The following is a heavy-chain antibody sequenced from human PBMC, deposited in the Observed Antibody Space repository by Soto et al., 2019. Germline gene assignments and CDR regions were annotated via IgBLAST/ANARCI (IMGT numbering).Heavy chain of an antibody. CDR1: GYTFTGYY. CDR3: ARVLPQLVQSGPRYGMDV. CDR2: INPNSGGT. Sequence: GASVKVSCKASGYTFTGYYMHWVRQAPGQGLEWMGWINPNSGGTNYAQKFQGWVTMTRDTSISTAYMELSRLRSDDTAVYYCARVLPQLVQSGPRYGMDVWGQGTTVTVSS. J-gene: IGHJ6*02. D-gene: IGHD6-13*01. V-gene: IGHV1-2*04.